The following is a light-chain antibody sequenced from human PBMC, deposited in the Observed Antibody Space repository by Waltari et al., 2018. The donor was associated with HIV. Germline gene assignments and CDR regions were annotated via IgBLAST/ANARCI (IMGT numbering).Light chain of an antibody. CDR2: RDN. J-gene: IGLJ1*01. Sequence: QSVLTQPPSASRTPGQRVTIPCSGTTSNVGSTFVSWSQPLPGTATQLLIYRDNRRPSGVPDRFSGSKSGASASLAISGLRSEDEGDYYCATWDGSLGGAYVFGAGTKVSVL. CDR1: TSNVGSTF. V-gene: IGLV1-47*01. CDR3: ATWDGSLGGAYV.